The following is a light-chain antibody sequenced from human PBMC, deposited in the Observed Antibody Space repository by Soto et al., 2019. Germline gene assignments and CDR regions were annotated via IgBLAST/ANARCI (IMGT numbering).Light chain of an antibody. J-gene: IGKJ1*01. CDR3: QQSYNTPRT. V-gene: IGKV1-39*01. Sequence: GDRVTITCRASQSIGRWLAWYQQKPGKAPNLLIYASSNLQTGVPSRFSGSGSGTDFTLTISSLQPEDFATFYCQQSYNTPRTFGQGTKMDIK. CDR1: QSIGRW. CDR2: ASS.